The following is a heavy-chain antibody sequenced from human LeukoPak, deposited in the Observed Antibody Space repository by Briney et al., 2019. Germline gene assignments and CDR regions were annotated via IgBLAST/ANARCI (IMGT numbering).Heavy chain of an antibody. Sequence: GGPLRLSCAASGFTFSDYYMSWIRQAPGKGLEWVSYISSSSSYTNYADSVKGRFTISRDNAKNSLYLQMNSLRAEDTAVYYCATNYYDSSAWAFDIWGQGTMVTVSS. CDR1: GFTFSDYY. V-gene: IGHV3-11*06. D-gene: IGHD3-22*01. CDR3: ATNYYDSSAWAFDI. CDR2: ISSSSSYT. J-gene: IGHJ3*02.